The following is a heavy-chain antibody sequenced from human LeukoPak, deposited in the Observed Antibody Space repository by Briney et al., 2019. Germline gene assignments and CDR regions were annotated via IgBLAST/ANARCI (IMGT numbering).Heavy chain of an antibody. CDR3: AIDQPVAGVSNFDS. CDR1: GYTFTRYA. J-gene: IGHJ4*02. CDR2: INPNTGKP. D-gene: IGHD6-19*01. Sequence: ASVKVSCKASGYTFTRYAMNWLRQAPGQGLEWMGWINPNTGKPTYAQAFAGRFVFSLDTSVSTAYLQISSLNTEDTAVYYCAIDQPVAGVSNFDSWGQGTLVTVSS. V-gene: IGHV7-4-1*02.